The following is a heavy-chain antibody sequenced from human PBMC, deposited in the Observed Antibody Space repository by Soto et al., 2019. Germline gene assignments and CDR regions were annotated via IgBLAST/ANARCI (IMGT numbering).Heavy chain of an antibody. V-gene: IGHV1-3*01. CDR1: GYSFTSYA. CDR2: INAGNGNT. CDR3: ASRAYYYGSEDFDY. Sequence: ASVKVSCKASGYSFTSYAIHWVRQAPGQRLEWMGWINAGNGNTKYSQKFQGRVTITRDTSASTAYMELSSLRSEDTAVYYCASRAYYYGSEDFDYWGQGTLVTVSS. J-gene: IGHJ4*02. D-gene: IGHD3-10*01.